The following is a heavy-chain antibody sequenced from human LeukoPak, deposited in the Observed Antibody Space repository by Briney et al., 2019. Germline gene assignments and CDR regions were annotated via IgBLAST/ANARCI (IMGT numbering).Heavy chain of an antibody. D-gene: IGHD5-24*01. CDR3: ARSGGYNLAAFDI. Sequence: SETLSLTCTVSGGSISSSSYYWGWIRQPPGKGLEWVGSIYYSGSTNYNPSLKSRVTISVDTSKNQFSLKLSSVTAADTAVYYCARSGGYNLAAFDIWGQGTMVTVSS. V-gene: IGHV4-39*07. CDR2: IYYSGST. J-gene: IGHJ3*02. CDR1: GGSISSSSYY.